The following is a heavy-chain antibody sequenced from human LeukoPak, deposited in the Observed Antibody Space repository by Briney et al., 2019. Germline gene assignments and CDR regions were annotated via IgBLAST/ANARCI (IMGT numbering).Heavy chain of an antibody. CDR3: AALHYYCSSTSCYYHFDY. CDR1: GGSISSGDYY. V-gene: IGHV4-30-4*01. Sequence: SETLSLTCTVSGGSISSGDYYWSWIRQPPGKGLEWIGYIYYSGSTYYNPSLKSRVTISVDTSKNQFSLKLSSVTAADTAVYYCAALHYYCSSTSCYYHFDYWGQGTLVTVPS. J-gene: IGHJ4*02. D-gene: IGHD2-2*01. CDR2: IYYSGST.